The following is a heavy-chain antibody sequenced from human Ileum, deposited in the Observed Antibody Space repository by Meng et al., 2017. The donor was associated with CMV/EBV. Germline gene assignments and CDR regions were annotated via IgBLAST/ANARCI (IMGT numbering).Heavy chain of an antibody. CDR3: ARDRASSLDY. J-gene: IGHJ4*02. CDR1: GFTFSTYW. V-gene: IGHV3-74*03. CDR2: MNTDGSDT. D-gene: IGHD6-13*01. Sequence: GESLKISCAASGFTFSTYWMHWVRQAPGKGLVWVSRMNTDGSDTKYADSVKGRFTISRDNAENTLYLQMNSLRAEDTAVYYCARDRASSLDYWGQGARVTGSS.